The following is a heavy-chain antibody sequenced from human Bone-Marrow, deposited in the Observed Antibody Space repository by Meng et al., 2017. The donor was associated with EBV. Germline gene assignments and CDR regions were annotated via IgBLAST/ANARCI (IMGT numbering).Heavy chain of an antibody. CDR1: GVTFRGDA. CDR2: LIPMSDAP. V-gene: IGHV1-69*01. J-gene: IGHJ4*02. Sequence: GRSGGEGEERGSSVKVSCKASGVTFRGDAVSWVRQAPGQGLEWMGGLIPMSDAPHYAQKFQDRVRITADESTSTHYMDLSGLRSEDTAVYYCASESGRGFTPDYWGQGTLVTVSS. CDR3: ASESGRGFTPDY. D-gene: IGHD3-10*01.